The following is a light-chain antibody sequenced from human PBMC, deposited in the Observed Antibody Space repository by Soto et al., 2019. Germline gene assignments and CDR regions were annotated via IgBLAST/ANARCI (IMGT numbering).Light chain of an antibody. CDR3: QQYNDYPLS. V-gene: IGKV1-5*03. Sequence: DIQMTQSPSTLSASVGDRVTITCRASQRIRSALAWYQHKPGIAPKILIYKASTLQSGVPSRFSGSGFGTEFTLTISSLQPDDFATYYCQQYNDYPLSFGGGTKVEI. J-gene: IGKJ4*01. CDR1: QRIRSA. CDR2: KAS.